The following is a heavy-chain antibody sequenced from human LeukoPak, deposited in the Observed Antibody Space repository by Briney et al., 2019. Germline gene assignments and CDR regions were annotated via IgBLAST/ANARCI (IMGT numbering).Heavy chain of an antibody. CDR3: ARGPVSSSTWYSTYYYYFYMDV. Sequence: SETLSLTCTVSGDFITAYYWSWIRHPPGKGLEWIGYVYYTGSTNFNPSLNGRVSISRDTTKNPFSLRLRSVTAADTAVYFCARGPVSSSTWYSTYYYYFYMDVWGKGTPVTASS. D-gene: IGHD1-1*01. V-gene: IGHV4-59*01. CDR2: VYYTGST. J-gene: IGHJ6*03. CDR1: GDFITAYY.